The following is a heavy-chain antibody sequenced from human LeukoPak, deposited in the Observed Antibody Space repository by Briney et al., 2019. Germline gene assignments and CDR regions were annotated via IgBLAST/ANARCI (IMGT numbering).Heavy chain of an antibody. D-gene: IGHD2-21*02. CDR3: AKVGATLHYCGGDCLFDY. V-gene: IGHV3-30*18. Sequence: QSGGSLRLSCAASGFTFSSYGMHWVRQAPGKGLEWVAVISYDGSNKYYADSVKGRFTISRDNSKNTLYLQMNSLRAEDTAVYYCAKVGATLHYCGGDCLFDYWGQGTLVTVSS. CDR2: ISYDGSNK. J-gene: IGHJ4*02. CDR1: GFTFSSYG.